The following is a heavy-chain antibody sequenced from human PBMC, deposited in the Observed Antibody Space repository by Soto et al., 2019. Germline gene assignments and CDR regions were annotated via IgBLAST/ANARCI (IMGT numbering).Heavy chain of an antibody. Sequence: ASVKVSCKASGYTFTSYAMHWVRQAPGQRLEWMGWINAGNGNTKYSQKFQGRVTITRDTSASTAYMELSSLRSEDTAVYYCARDRVAVAGIDWFDPWGQGTLVTVSS. V-gene: IGHV1-3*01. CDR2: INAGNGNT. CDR1: GYTFTSYA. D-gene: IGHD6-19*01. J-gene: IGHJ5*02. CDR3: ARDRVAVAGIDWFDP.